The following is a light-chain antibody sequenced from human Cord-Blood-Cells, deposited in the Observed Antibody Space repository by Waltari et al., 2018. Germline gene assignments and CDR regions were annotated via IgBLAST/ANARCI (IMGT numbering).Light chain of an antibody. V-gene: IGKV3-11*01. CDR1: QSVSIY. J-gene: IGKJ1*01. CDR2: DAS. CDR3: QQKT. Sequence: EIVLTQSPANLSLSPGERATLSCRDSQSVSIYLAWYQQKPGQAPRLLIYDASNMATGIPARFSGSGSGTDFTLTISSLEPEDFAVYYCQQKTFGQGTKVEIK.